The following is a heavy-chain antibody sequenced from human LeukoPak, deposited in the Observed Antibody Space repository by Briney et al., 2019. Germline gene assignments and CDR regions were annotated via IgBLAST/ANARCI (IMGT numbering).Heavy chain of an antibody. J-gene: IGHJ5*02. CDR3: ARDHWEEHSSSWSWFDP. CDR2: IYYSGST. CDR1: GGSISSGGYY. V-gene: IGHV4-31*03. D-gene: IGHD6-13*01. Sequence: SETLSLTCTVSGGSISSGGYYWSWIRQHPGKGLEWIGYIYYSGSTYYNPSLKSRVTISVDTFKNQFSLKLSSVTAADTAVYYCARDHWEEHSSSWSWFDPWGQGTLVTVSS.